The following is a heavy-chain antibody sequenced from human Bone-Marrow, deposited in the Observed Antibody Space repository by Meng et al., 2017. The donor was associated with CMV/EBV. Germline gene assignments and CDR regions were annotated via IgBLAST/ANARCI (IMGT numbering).Heavy chain of an antibody. CDR3: ARGSDSGNSFEYFDF. V-gene: IGHV1-2*02. Sequence: ASVKVSCKASGYTFTGNFIHWVRQAPGQGLEWMGWINPNSGGINLAQKFQGRVTMTRDTSFNTAYMDLRTLKSDDTAVYYCARGSDSGNSFEYFDFWGQRKLVNVSS. D-gene: IGHD4-23*01. J-gene: IGHJ4*02. CDR1: GYTFTGNF. CDR2: INPNSGGI.